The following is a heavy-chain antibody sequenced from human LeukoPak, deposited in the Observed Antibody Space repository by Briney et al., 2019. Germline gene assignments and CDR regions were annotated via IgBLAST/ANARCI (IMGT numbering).Heavy chain of an antibody. CDR3: AREWGYYDSSGYRNDAFDI. Sequence: GASVKVSCKASGGTFSSYAISWVRQAPGQGLEWMGGIIPIFGTANYAQKFQGRVTITAEESTSTAYMELSSQRSEDTAVYYCAREWGYYDSSGYRNDAFDIWGQGTMVTVSS. J-gene: IGHJ3*02. V-gene: IGHV1-69*13. CDR1: GGTFSSYA. D-gene: IGHD3-22*01. CDR2: IIPIFGTA.